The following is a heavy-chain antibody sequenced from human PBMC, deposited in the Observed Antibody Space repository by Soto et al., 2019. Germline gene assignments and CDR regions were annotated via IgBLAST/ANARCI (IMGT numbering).Heavy chain of an antibody. CDR1: GFTVSSSY. CDR3: ARGDWLDP. CDR2: IYSGGNT. V-gene: IGHV3-66*01. Sequence: EVQLVESGGGLVQPGGSLRLSCAASGFTVSSSYMTWVRQAPGEGLEWVSIIYSGGNTYYADSLKDRFTISRDNSKNTVYIQMNRLRPDDTGVYYCARGDWLDPWGQGTLVTVSS. J-gene: IGHJ5*02.